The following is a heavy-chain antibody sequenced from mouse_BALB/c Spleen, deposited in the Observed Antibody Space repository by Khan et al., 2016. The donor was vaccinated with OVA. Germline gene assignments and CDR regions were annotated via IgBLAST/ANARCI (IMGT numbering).Heavy chain of an antibody. V-gene: IGHV2-6*02. J-gene: IGHJ4*01. CDR1: GFSLTSYG. D-gene: IGHD2-3*01. Sequence: QVQRKEAGPGLVAPSQSLSITCTVSGFSLTSYGVHWVRQSPGKGLEWLVVIWIDGSTYYNSVLKSRLSISKDNSKSQVFLKMNSFQTDDTAIYNCARGYDGYTYHYAMDYWGQGTSVTVSS. CDR3: ARGYDGYTYHYAMDY. CDR2: IWIDGST.